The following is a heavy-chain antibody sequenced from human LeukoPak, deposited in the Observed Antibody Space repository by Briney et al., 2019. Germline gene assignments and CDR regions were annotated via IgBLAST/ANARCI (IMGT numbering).Heavy chain of an antibody. J-gene: IGHJ4*02. Sequence: GGSLRLSCAASGFTFSSYAMHWVRQAPGKGLEYVSAISSNGGSTYYANSVKGRFTISRDNSKNTLYLQMGSLRAEDMAVYYCARVDCSGGSCYSTAGTDFWGQGTLVTVSS. CDR1: GFTFSSYA. CDR3: ARVDCSGGSCYSTAGTDF. CDR2: ISSNGGST. D-gene: IGHD2-15*01. V-gene: IGHV3-64*01.